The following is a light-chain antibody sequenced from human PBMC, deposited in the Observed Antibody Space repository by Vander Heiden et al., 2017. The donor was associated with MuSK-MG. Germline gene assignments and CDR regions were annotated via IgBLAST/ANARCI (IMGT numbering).Light chain of an antibody. CDR3: QQYYSTRSIT. CDR2: WAS. Sequence: DIVMTQSPDSLAVSLGERATINCKSSQSVLYSSNNKNYLAWYQQKPGQPPKLLIYWASTRESGVPYRFSGSGSGTDFTLTISSLQAEDVAVYYCQQYYSTRSITFGQGTRLEIK. CDR1: QSVLYSSNNKNY. J-gene: IGKJ5*01. V-gene: IGKV4-1*01.